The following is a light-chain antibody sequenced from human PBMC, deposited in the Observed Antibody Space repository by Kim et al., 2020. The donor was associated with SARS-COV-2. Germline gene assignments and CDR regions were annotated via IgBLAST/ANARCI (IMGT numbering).Light chain of an antibody. Sequence: ATINCKSSQSVLYSSKNKNYLAWYQQKPGQPPKLLIYWASTRESGVPDRFSGSGSGTDFTLTISSLQAEDVAVYYCQQYYSTPLTFGEGTQVEIK. CDR3: QQYYSTPLT. CDR1: QSVLYSSKNKNY. CDR2: WAS. V-gene: IGKV4-1*01. J-gene: IGKJ5*01.